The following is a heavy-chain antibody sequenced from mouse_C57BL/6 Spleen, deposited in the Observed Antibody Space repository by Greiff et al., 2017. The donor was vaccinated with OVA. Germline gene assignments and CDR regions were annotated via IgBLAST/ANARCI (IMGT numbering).Heavy chain of an antibody. Sequence: QVQLKQPGTELVKPGASVKLSCKASGYTFTSYWMHWVKQRPGQGLEWIGNINPSNGGTNYNEKFKSKATLTVDKSSSTAYMQLSSLTSEDSAVYYCARGIYSNYEGDYFDYWGQGTTLTVSS. J-gene: IGHJ2*01. CDR2: INPSNGGT. CDR3: ARGIYSNYEGDYFDY. V-gene: IGHV1-53*01. CDR1: GYTFTSYW. D-gene: IGHD2-5*01.